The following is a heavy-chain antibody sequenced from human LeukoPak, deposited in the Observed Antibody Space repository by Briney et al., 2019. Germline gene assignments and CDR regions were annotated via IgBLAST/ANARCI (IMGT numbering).Heavy chain of an antibody. CDR1: GYTFTGYY. J-gene: IGHJ6*02. CDR2: INPNRGGT. CDR3: ARDRHCSGGSCYSGIYYYYGMDV. Sequence: GSVKVSCKASGYTFTGYYMHWVRQAPGQGLEWMARINPNRGGTNYAQTFQGWVTMTRDTSISTAYMELSRLRPDDTAVYYCARDRHCSGGSCYSGIYYYYGMDVWGQGTTVTVSS. V-gene: IGHV1-2*04. D-gene: IGHD2-15*01.